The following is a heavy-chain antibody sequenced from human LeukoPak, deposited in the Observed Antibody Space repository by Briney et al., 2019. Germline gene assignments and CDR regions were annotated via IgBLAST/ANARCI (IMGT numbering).Heavy chain of an antibody. V-gene: IGHV3-11*01. CDR2: ISSSGSTI. D-gene: IGHD6-13*01. J-gene: IGHJ3*02. Sequence: PGGSLRLSCAASGFTFSDYYMSWIRQAPGKGLEWVSYISSSGSTIYYADSVKGRFTISRDNAKNSLYLQMNSLRAEDTAVYYCARARRYSRESDAFDIWGQGTMVTVSS. CDR1: GFTFSDYY. CDR3: ARARRYSRESDAFDI.